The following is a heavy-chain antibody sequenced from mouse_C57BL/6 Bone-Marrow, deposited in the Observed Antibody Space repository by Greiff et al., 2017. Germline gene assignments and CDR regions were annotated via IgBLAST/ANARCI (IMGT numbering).Heavy chain of an antibody. V-gene: IGHV1-18*01. CDR2: INPNNGGT. CDR3: ARRGVGLRRGYAMDY. CDR1: GYTFTDYN. D-gene: IGHD2-4*01. Sequence: VQLQQSGPELVKPGASVKIPCKASGYTFTDYNMDWVKQSHGKSLEWIGDINPNNGGTIYNQKFKGKATLTVDKSSSTAYMELRSLTSEDTAVYYCARRGVGLRRGYAMDYWGQGTSVTVSS. J-gene: IGHJ4*01.